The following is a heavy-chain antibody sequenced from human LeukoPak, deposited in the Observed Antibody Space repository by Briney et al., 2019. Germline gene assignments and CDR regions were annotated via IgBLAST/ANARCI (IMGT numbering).Heavy chain of an antibody. CDR1: GFTFSSYE. CDR3: ARASTYYYDSSGYYYPYYFDY. J-gene: IGHJ4*02. V-gene: IGHV3-48*03. CDR2: IGSSGSTI. D-gene: IGHD3-22*01. Sequence: PGGSLRLSCAASGFTFSSYEMNWVRQAPGKGPEWVSYIGSSGSTIYYADSVKGRFTISRDNAKNSLYLQMNSLRAEDTAVYYCARASTYYYDSSGYYYPYYFDYWGQGTLVTVSS.